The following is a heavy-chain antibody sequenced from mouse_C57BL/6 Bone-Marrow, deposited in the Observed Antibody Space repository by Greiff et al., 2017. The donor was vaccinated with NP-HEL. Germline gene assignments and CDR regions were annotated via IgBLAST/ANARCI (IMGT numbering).Heavy chain of an antibody. V-gene: IGHV7-1*01. Sequence: EVKLMESGGGLVQSGRSLRLSCATSGFTFSDFYMEWVRQAPGKGLEWIAASRNKANDYTTEYSASVKGRFIVSRDTSQSILYLQMNALRAEDTAIYYCAREEGVRPFAYWGQGTLVTVSA. CDR3: AREEGVRPFAY. CDR2: SRNKANDYTT. CDR1: GFTFSDFY. D-gene: IGHD1-2*01. J-gene: IGHJ3*01.